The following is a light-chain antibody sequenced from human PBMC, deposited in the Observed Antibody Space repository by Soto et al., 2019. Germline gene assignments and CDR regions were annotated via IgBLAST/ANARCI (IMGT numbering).Light chain of an antibody. J-gene: IGKJ3*01. V-gene: IGKV3-20*01. CDR3: QLYGDSPPFT. Sequence: EIVLTQSPGTLSLSPGERATLACRASQSVSNNYLAWYQQKPDQAPRILIYGASNRATGIPERFSGSGSGTYFTLTISRLEPGDFAVYSCQLYGDSPPFTFGPGTTVDVK. CDR2: GAS. CDR1: QSVSNNY.